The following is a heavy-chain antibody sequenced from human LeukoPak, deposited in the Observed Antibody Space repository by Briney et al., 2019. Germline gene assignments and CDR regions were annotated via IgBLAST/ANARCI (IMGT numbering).Heavy chain of an antibody. Sequence: GGSLRLSCAASEFTFTTYGMHWVRQAPGKGLEWVAFIYYDGSNTYYADYVKGRFTISRDISKNTLYLQMDSLRAEDTAIYYCARDWKTNSFDYWGQGTLVTVSS. CDR2: IYYDGSNT. CDR1: EFTFTTYG. CDR3: ARDWKTNSFDY. D-gene: IGHD1-1*01. V-gene: IGHV3-33*01. J-gene: IGHJ4*02.